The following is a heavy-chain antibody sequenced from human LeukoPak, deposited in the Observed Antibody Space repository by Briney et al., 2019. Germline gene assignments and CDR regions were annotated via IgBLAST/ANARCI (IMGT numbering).Heavy chain of an antibody. CDR2: ITSSSSYI. CDR1: GFTFSSYS. CDR3: ASAPTNAHFDF. J-gene: IGHJ4*02. V-gene: IGHV3-21*01. Sequence: GGSLRLSCAASGFTFSSYSMNWVRQAPGKGLEWVSSITSSSSYIYYADSVKGRFTISRDNSKNTMYLQMNSLRVEDTAVYYFASAPTNAHFDFWGQGTLVTVS.